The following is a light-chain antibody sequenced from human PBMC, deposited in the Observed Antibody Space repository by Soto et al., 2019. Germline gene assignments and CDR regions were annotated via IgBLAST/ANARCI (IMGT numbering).Light chain of an antibody. CDR1: QGISSW. Sequence: DIQMTQSPSSVSASVGDRVTITCRASQGISSWLAWYQQKPGKAPKLLIYAASSLQSGVPSRFSARGSGTDFPPPITTRQPEDLATDYCQQANSSPSTFGQGTKLEIK. V-gene: IGKV1-12*02. CDR3: QQANSSPST. J-gene: IGKJ2*01. CDR2: AAS.